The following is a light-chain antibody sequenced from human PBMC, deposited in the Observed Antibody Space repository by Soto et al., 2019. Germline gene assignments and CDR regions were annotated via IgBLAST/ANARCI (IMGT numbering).Light chain of an antibody. CDR2: DVT. CDR3: CSYAGSYTYV. CDR1: SSDVGGYKY. J-gene: IGLJ1*01. Sequence: QSALTQPRSVSGCPGQSVTISCTGTSSDVGGYKYVSWYQHHPGKAPRLMIYDVTKRPSGVPDRFSGSKSGNTASLTISGLQADDEADYSCCSYAGSYTYVFGTGTKVTVL. V-gene: IGLV2-11*01.